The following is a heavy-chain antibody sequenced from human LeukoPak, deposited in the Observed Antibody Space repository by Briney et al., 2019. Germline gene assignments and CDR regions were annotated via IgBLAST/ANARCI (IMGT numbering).Heavy chain of an antibody. D-gene: IGHD6-19*01. CDR1: GGSISSSSYY. J-gene: IGHJ4*02. CDR2: IYYSGST. V-gene: IGHV4-39*07. CDR3: ARIAVTGSSPFDY. Sequence: SETLSLTCTVSGGSISSSSYYWGWIRQPPGKGLEWIGSIYYSGSTYYNPSLKSRVTISVDTSKNQFSLKLSSVTAADTAVYYCARIAVTGSSPFDYWGQGTLVTVSS.